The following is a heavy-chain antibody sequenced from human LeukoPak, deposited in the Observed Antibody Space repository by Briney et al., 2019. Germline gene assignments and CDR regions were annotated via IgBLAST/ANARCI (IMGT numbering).Heavy chain of an antibody. Sequence: GGSLRLSCTASGFTFGDYAMSWVRQAPGKGLEWVGSIRSKAYGGTTEYAASVKGRFTISRDDSKSIAYLQMNSLKTGDTAVYYCTRGYYDSSGYYYYYYYGMDVWGQGTTVTVSS. CDR2: IRSKAYGGTT. V-gene: IGHV3-49*04. D-gene: IGHD3-22*01. CDR1: GFTFGDYA. CDR3: TRGYYDSSGYYYYYYYGMDV. J-gene: IGHJ6*02.